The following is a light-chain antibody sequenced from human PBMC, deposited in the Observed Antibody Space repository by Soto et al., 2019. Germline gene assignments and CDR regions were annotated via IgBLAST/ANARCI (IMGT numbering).Light chain of an antibody. CDR3: QQYNNWPPS. V-gene: IGKV3-15*01. Sequence: EIVMTQSPAPLSVSPGERATLSCRASQSVSSNLARYQQKPGQAPRLLIYGASTRATGIPARFSGSRSGTEFPLTIGRPQPEDFAVYYCQQYNNWPPSFGQGTRLESK. J-gene: IGKJ5*01. CDR2: GAS. CDR1: QSVSSN.